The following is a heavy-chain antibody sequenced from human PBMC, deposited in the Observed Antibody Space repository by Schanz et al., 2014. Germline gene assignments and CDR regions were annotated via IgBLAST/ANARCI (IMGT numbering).Heavy chain of an antibody. Sequence: EVQLLDSGGGLVQPGGSLRLSCAASGFTFSTYAMSWVRQAPGKGLEWVSDISSGSSYANYADSVKGRFTISRDNAKNSLYLQMNSLRAEDTAVYYCARAHGNNWYGKGLDYWGQGTQVTVSS. V-gene: IGHV3-48*04. CDR1: GFTFSTYA. D-gene: IGHD1-1*01. CDR3: ARAHGNNWYGKGLDY. J-gene: IGHJ4*02. CDR2: ISSGSSYA.